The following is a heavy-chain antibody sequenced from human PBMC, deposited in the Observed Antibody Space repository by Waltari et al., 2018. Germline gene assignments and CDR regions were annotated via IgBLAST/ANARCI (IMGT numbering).Heavy chain of an antibody. V-gene: IGHV3-30*02. J-gene: IGHJ1*01. CDR2: IRDDGSNK. Sequence: QVQLVESGGGVVQPGGSLRLSCAASGFTFSSYGMHWVRQAPGKGREWVAFIRDDGSNKYYADSVKGRFTISRDNSKNTLDLQMNSLGAEDTAVYYCAKDLRKHECLQHWGQGTLVTVSS. CDR1: GFTFSSYG. CDR3: AKDLRKHECLQH.